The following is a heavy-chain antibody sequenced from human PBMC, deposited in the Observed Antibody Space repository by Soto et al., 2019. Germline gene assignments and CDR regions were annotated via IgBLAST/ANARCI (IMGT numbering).Heavy chain of an antibody. V-gene: IGHV4-34*01. CDR1: GGSFSGYY. CDR3: ARAPRRYDYVWGSYRYTIPYDAFDI. J-gene: IGHJ3*02. CDR2: INHSGST. D-gene: IGHD3-16*02. Sequence: SETLSLTCAVYGGSFSGYYWSWIRQPPGKGLEWIGEINHSGSTNYNPSLKSRVTISVDTSKNQFSLKLSSVTAAGTAVYYCARAPRRYDYVWGSYRYTIPYDAFDIWGQGTMVTVSS.